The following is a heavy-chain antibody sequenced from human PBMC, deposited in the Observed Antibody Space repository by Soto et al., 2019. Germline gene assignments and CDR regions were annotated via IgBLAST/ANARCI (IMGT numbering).Heavy chain of an antibody. V-gene: IGHV5-51*01. Sequence: PGESLKISCKGSGYSFTNYWIAWVRQMPGKGLEWMGLIYPGDSDTRYSPSFQGQVTISVDKSIRTAYLQWSSLKASDTAMYYCARAWYAYDILTGFYPYHFDSWGQGTQVTVSS. CDR2: IYPGDSDT. D-gene: IGHD3-9*01. CDR3: ARAWYAYDILTGFYPYHFDS. J-gene: IGHJ4*02. CDR1: GYSFTNYW.